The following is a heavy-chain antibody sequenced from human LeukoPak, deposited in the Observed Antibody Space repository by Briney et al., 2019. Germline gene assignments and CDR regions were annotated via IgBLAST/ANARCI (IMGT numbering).Heavy chain of an antibody. CDR3: ARAGIAAAGTLHGMDV. CDR2: INHSGST. D-gene: IGHD6-13*01. V-gene: IGHV4-34*01. Sequence: SETLSLTCAVYGGSFSGYYWSWLRQPPGKGVEWVGEINHSGSTNYNPSLKSRVTISVDTSKNQFSLKLSSVSASDTAVYYCARAGIAAAGTLHGMDVWGKGTTVTVSS. J-gene: IGHJ6*04. CDR1: GGSFSGYY.